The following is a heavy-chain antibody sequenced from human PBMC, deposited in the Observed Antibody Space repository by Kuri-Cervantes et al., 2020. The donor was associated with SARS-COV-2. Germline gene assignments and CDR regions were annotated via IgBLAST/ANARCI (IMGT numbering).Heavy chain of an antibody. CDR1: GGTFSSYA. J-gene: IGHJ3*02. D-gene: IGHD1-14*01. CDR2: IIPIFGTA. Sequence: SVQVSCNASGGTFSSYAISWVRQAPGQGLEWMGGIIPIFGTANYAQKLQGRVTMTTDTSTSTAYMELRSLRSDDTAVYYCARASLTVDAFDIWGQGTMVTVSS. CDR3: ARASLTVDAFDI. V-gene: IGHV1-69*05.